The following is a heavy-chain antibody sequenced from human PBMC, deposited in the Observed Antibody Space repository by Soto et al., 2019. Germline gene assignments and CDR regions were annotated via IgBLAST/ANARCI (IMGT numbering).Heavy chain of an antibody. CDR3: AEEVPVNTPAFVY. CDR2: ISPMFGAA. V-gene: IGHV1-69*19. Sequence: QVQLVQSGAEMKKPGSSVKVSCQSSGGTFNTYAMNWVRQAPGQGPEWMGDISPMFGAANYAPKFQGRVTITADETTGTSYMQFSSVESEDTARSCWAEEVPVNTPAFVYWGQGTLVTVSS. D-gene: IGHD3-22*01. J-gene: IGHJ4*02. CDR1: GGTFNTYA.